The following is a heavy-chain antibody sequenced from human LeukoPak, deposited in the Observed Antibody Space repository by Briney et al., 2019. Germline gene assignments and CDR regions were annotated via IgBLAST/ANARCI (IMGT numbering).Heavy chain of an antibody. Sequence: PSETLSLTCTVSGASISTYYWSWVRQPPGKGLEWIGYIYYSGSTNYNPSLKSRVTISVDTSKNQFSLKLSSVTAADTAVYYCAIDGGRRYDFWSGFSWFDPWGQGTLVTVSS. D-gene: IGHD3-3*01. CDR3: AIDGGRRYDFWSGFSWFDP. V-gene: IGHV4-59*01. CDR1: GASISTYY. CDR2: IYYSGST. J-gene: IGHJ5*02.